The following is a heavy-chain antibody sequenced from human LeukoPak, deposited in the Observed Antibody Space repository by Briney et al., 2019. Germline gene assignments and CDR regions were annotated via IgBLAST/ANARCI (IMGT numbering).Heavy chain of an antibody. J-gene: IGHJ4*02. CDR1: GAFISSGTYY. CDR2: FYISGST. CDR3: ARLLGGY. Sequence: SQTLSLTCTVSGAFISSGTYYWSWIRQPAGKGLEWIGRFYISGSTHYNPSLKSRVTISVDTSKNQLSLKLSSVTAADTAVYYCARLLGGYWGQGTLVTVSS. V-gene: IGHV4-61*02. D-gene: IGHD2/OR15-2a*01.